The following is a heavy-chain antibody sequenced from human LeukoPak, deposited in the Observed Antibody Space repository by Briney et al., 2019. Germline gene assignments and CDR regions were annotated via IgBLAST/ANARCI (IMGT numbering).Heavy chain of an antibody. CDR2: ISGSGGNT. CDR3: ATTPGVTIFGVVIRDY. Sequence: PGGSLRLSCVASGFTFSNYAMTWVRQAPGKGLEWVSAISGSGGNTYYADSVKGRFTTSRDNSKNTLYLQMNSLRAEDTAVYYCATTPGVTIFGVVIRDYWGQGTLVTVSS. CDR1: GFTFSNYA. V-gene: IGHV3-23*01. D-gene: IGHD3-3*01. J-gene: IGHJ4*02.